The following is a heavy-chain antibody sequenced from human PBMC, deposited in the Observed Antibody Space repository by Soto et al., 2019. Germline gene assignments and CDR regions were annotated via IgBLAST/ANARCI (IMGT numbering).Heavy chain of an antibody. V-gene: IGHV1-24*01. J-gene: IGHJ6*02. CDR1: GYTLTELS. Sequence: GASVKVSCKVSGYTLTELSMHWVRQAPGKGLEWMGGFDPEDGETIYAQKFQGRVTMTEDTSTDTAYMELSSLRSEDTAVYYCATDLAAVAGLKATPNHYYGMDVWGQGTTVTVSS. CDR3: ATDLAAVAGLKATPNHYYGMDV. D-gene: IGHD6-19*01. CDR2: FDPEDGET.